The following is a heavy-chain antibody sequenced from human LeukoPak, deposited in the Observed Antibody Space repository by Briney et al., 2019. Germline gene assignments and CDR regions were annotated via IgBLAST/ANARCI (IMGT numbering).Heavy chain of an antibody. D-gene: IGHD3-22*01. CDR3: ASAMDEYDTSGHTEEY. Sequence: VSVKVSCKASGYTFTGCYMHWVPQAPGQGLEWMGRINPNSGGTNYAQRFQGRVTMTRDTSISTVYMALSRLRSDDTAVYYFASAMDEYDTSGHTEEYCGQGARVPVSS. J-gene: IGHJ1*01. CDR1: GYTFTGCY. V-gene: IGHV1-2*06. CDR2: INPNSGGT.